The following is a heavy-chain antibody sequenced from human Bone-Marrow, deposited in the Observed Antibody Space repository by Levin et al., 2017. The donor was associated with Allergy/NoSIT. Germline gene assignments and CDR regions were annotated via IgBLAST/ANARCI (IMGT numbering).Heavy chain of an antibody. J-gene: IGHJ3*01. CDR1: GFTFSTYV. D-gene: IGHD1-1*01. CDR2: IGASGYTR. CDR3: AKELTTGSGAAFDV. Sequence: GESLKISCAASGFTFSTYVMSWVRQAPGKGLEWVSGIGASGYTRYYADSVKGRFTISRDNSKNTLDLQMNSLRAEDTALYYCAKELTTGSGAAFDVWGQGTMVTVSS. V-gene: IGHV3-23*01.